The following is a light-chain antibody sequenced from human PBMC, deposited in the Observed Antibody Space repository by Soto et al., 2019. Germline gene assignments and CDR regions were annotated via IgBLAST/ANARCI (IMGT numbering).Light chain of an antibody. CDR1: QSISSW. CDR2: KAS. CDR3: QQYNSYPWT. V-gene: IGKV1-5*03. J-gene: IGKJ1*01. Sequence: DIQMTQSHSTLSASVGDRVTITCRAGQSISSWLAWYQQKPGKAPKLLIYKASNLESGVPSRFSGSGSGAEFTLTISSLQPDDFATYYCQQYNSYPWTFGQGTKVDIK.